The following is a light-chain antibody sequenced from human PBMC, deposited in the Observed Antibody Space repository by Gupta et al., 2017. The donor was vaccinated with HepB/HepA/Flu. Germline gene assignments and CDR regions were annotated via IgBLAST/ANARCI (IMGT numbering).Light chain of an antibody. CDR1: SSDVGNYNY. CDR2: DVI. J-gene: IGLJ1*01. V-gene: IGLV2-11*01. CDR3: CSYAGRYTYV. Sequence: QSALTQPRSVSGSPGQSVTISCTGTSSDVGNYNYVSWYQQHPGKAPKLMIYDVIKRPPEVPDRFSGSKSGNTASLTISELQAEDEADYHCCSYAGRYTYVFGNGTKVTVL.